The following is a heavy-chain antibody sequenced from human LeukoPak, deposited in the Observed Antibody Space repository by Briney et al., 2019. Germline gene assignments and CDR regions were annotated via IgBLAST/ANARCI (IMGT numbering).Heavy chain of an antibody. Sequence: GGSLRLSCAASGFTFSSYALSWVRQAPGKGLEWVSTISYSGGSTYYADSVKGRFAISRESSKNTLYLQMNGLRGEDTAVYYCAKDDGGSPPDAFDIWGQGTLVTVSS. CDR2: ISYSGGST. V-gene: IGHV3-23*01. CDR3: AKDDGGSPPDAFDI. D-gene: IGHD3-10*01. CDR1: GFTFSSYA. J-gene: IGHJ3*02.